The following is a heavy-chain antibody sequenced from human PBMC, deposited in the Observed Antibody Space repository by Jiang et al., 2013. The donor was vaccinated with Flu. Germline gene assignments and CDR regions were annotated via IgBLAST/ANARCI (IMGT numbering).Heavy chain of an antibody. D-gene: IGHD4-17*01. CDR1: GGSISSGGYY. V-gene: IGHV4-31*03. Sequence: GPGLVKPSQTLSLTCTVSGGSISSGGYYWSWIRQHPGKGLEWIGYIYYSGSTYYNPSLKSRVTISVDTSKNQFSLKLSSVTAADTAVYYCARESQITTVTTGYENWFDPWGQGTLVTVSS. J-gene: IGHJ5*02. CDR3: ARESQITTVTTGYENWFDP. CDR2: IYYSGST.